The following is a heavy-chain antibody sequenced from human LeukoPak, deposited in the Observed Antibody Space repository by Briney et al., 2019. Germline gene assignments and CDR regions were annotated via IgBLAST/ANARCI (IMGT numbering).Heavy chain of an antibody. Sequence: SETLSLTCTVSGGSISSGGYYWSWIRQHPGKGLEWIGYIYYSGSTYYNPSLRSRVTISVDMSKNQFSLKLSSVTAADTAVYYCARHSMEPGYYFDYWGQGTLVTVSS. CDR2: IYYSGST. CDR3: ARHSMEPGYYFDY. V-gene: IGHV4-31*03. D-gene: IGHD6-13*01. CDR1: GGSISSGGYY. J-gene: IGHJ4*02.